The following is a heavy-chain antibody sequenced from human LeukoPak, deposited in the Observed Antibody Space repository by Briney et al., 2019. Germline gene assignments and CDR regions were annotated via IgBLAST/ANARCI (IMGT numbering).Heavy chain of an antibody. D-gene: IGHD4-17*01. J-gene: IGHJ4*02. V-gene: IGHV3-13*01. CDR1: GFTFSNYD. CDR3: ARGRPYGDYVYFDQ. CDR2: TGAAGET. Sequence: GGSLRLSCAASGFTFSNYDMHWVRKSTEQGMEWVAATGAAGETYYRASVKGRFTVSRQNDKASLFLQMNTLRPGDTALYYCARGRPYGDYVYFDQWGQGTLVTVSS.